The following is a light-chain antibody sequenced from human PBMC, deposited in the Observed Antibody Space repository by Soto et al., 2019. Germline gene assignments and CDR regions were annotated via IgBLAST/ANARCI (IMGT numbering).Light chain of an antibody. J-gene: IGLJ3*02. V-gene: IGLV1-51*01. CDR3: GAWDHSLNVGV. CDR1: SSNIGSNY. Sequence: QSVLTQPPSVSAAPGQKVIISCSGSSSNIGSNYVSWYQQLPGTAPKLLIYDKNERPSGIPDRFSASKSGTSATLGITGLQPGDEADYYCGAWDHSLNVGVFGGGTKVTVL. CDR2: DKN.